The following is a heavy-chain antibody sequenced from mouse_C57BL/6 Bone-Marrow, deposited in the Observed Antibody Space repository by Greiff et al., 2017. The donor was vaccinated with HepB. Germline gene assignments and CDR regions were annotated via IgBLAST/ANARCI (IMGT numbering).Heavy chain of an antibody. CDR3: ARWGAYYFDY. V-gene: IGHV1-82*01. D-gene: IGHD3-1*01. CDR1: GYAFSSSW. J-gene: IGHJ2*01. CDR2: IYPGDGDT. Sequence: QVQLQQSGPELVKPGASVKISCKASGYAFSSSWMNWVKQRPGKGLEWIGRIYPGDGDTNYNGKFKGKATLTADKSSSTAYTQLSSLTSEDSAVYFCARWGAYYFDYWGQGTTLTVSS.